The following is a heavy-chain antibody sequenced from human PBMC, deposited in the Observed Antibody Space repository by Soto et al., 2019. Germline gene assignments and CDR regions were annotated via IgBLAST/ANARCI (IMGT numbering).Heavy chain of an antibody. CDR3: ARDGVVVVAATEDYYYGMDV. Sequence: GGSLRLSCAASGFTFSSYGMHWVRQAPGKGLEWVAVIWYDGSNKYYADSVKGRFTISRDNSKNTLYLQMNSLRAEDTAVYYCARDGVVVVAATEDYYYGMDVWGQGTTVTVSS. CDR1: GFTFSSYG. V-gene: IGHV3-33*01. D-gene: IGHD2-15*01. CDR2: IWYDGSNK. J-gene: IGHJ6*02.